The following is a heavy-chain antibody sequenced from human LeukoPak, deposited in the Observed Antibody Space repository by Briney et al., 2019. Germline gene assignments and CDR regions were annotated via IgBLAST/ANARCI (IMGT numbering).Heavy chain of an antibody. CDR3: AKGYYGSGSYPLDPFDP. J-gene: IGHJ5*02. D-gene: IGHD3-10*01. V-gene: IGHV3-30*18. CDR1: GFTFSSYG. CDR2: TSYDGSNK. Sequence: GRSLRLSCAASGFTFSSYGIHWVRQAPGKGLECVAVTSYDGSNKYYADSVEGRFTISRDNSKNTLYLQMNSLRAEDTAVYYCAKGYYGSGSYPLDPFDPWGQGTLVTVSS.